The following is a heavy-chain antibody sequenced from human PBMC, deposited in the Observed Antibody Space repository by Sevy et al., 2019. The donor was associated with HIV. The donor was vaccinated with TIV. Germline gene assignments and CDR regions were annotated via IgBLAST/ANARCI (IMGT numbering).Heavy chain of an antibody. D-gene: IGHD6-13*01. CDR1: GYTFTNYY. CDR2: INLSDENP. CDR3: ARGEGGSWSFDY. Sequence: ASVKVSCKASGYTFTNYYMHWARQAPGQGFEWMGVINLSDENPVYAQNFKVRVTMTRDTSTSTVNMELKNLRSEDTAVYYCARGEGGSWSFDYWGQGTLVTVSS. J-gene: IGHJ4*02. V-gene: IGHV1-46*01.